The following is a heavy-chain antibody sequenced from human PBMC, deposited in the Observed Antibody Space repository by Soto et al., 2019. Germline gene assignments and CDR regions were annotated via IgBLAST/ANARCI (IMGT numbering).Heavy chain of an antibody. J-gene: IGHJ6*02. CDR2: IYYSGNP. D-gene: IGHD2-21*01. Sequence: SETLSLTCTVSGDSITSNYWSWIRQPPGKGLEWIGYIYYSGNPTYNPSFKSRVTMSVDRSKNQFSLRLSSLTAADTAVYYCGRNSPLLENDYYGMAVWGQGTTVTSP. V-gene: IGHV4-59*08. CDR1: GDSITSNY. CDR3: GRNSPLLENDYYGMAV.